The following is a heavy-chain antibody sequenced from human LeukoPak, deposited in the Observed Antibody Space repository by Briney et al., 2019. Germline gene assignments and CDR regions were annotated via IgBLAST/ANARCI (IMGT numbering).Heavy chain of an antibody. CDR3: ARGGDIVATIFDAFDI. J-gene: IGHJ3*02. CDR2: IYSGGST. Sequence: PGGSLRLSCAASGFTVSSNYMSWVRQAPGKGLEWVSVIYSGGSTYYADSVKGRFTISRDNSKNTLYLQMNSLRAEDTAVYYCARGGDIVATIFDAFDIWGQGTMVTVSS. V-gene: IGHV3-66*02. CDR1: GFTVSSNY. D-gene: IGHD5-12*01.